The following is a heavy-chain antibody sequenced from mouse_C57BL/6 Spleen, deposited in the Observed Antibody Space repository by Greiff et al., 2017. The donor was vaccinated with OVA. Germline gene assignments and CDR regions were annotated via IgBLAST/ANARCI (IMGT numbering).Heavy chain of an antibody. Sequence: VQLQQSGAELVKPGASVKMSCKASGYTFTSYWITWVKQRPGQGLEWIGDIYPGSGSTNYNEKFKSKATLTVDTSSSTAYMQLSSLTSEDSAVYYCARVDSNYWYFDVWGTGTTVTVSS. D-gene: IGHD3-2*01. CDR3: ARVDSNYWYFDV. CDR2: IYPGSGST. J-gene: IGHJ1*03. V-gene: IGHV1-55*01. CDR1: GYTFTSYW.